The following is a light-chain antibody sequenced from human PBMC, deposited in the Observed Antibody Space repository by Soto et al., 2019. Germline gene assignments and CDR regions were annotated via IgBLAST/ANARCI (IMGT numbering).Light chain of an antibody. J-gene: IGLJ3*02. Sequence: QSVLTQPASVSGSPGQSITISCTGTSSDIGAYTSVSWYQQHPGKAPKLIIYDVGDRPSGVSNRFSGSKSGNTASLTISGLQAEDEADYHCSSYTNRDTLVFGGGTQLTVL. CDR1: SSDIGAYTS. V-gene: IGLV2-14*01. CDR2: DVG. CDR3: SSYTNRDTLV.